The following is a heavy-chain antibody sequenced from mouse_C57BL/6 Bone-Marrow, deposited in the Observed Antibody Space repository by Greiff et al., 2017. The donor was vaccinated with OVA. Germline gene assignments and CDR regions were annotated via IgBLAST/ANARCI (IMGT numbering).Heavy chain of an antibody. J-gene: IGHJ4*01. V-gene: IGHV7-3*01. CDR2: IRNKANGYTT. CDR3: ASPYDGYPFYAMDY. CDR1: GFTFTDYY. D-gene: IGHD2-3*01. Sequence: EVMLVESGGGLVQPGGSLSLSCAASGFTFTDYYMSWVRQPPGKALAWLGFIRNKANGYTTEYSASVKGRFTISRDYSQSILYLQMKSLRAEDSATYYCASPYDGYPFYAMDYWGQGTSVTVSS.